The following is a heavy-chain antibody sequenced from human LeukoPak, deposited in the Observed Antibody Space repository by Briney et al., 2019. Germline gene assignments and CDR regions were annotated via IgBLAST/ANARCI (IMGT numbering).Heavy chain of an antibody. CDR1: GFTLGKYW. CDR2: GEGDGRSS. CDR3: ARVRRYCSSTSCYDSGMDV. V-gene: IGHV3-74*03. Sequence: GGSLRLSCAASGFTLGKYWMHWVRQAPGKGLVWVSRGEGDGRSSTYADSVKGRFSISRDNAKNTLYLQMNSLRAEDTAVYYCARVRRYCSSTSCYDSGMDVWGQGTTVTVSS. D-gene: IGHD2-2*01. J-gene: IGHJ6*02.